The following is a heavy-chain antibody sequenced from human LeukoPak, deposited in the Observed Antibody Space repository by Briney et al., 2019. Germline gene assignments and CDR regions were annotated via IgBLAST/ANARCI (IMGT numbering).Heavy chain of an antibody. V-gene: IGHV4-59*01. Sequence: SETLSLTCTVSGGSISSYYWSWIRQPPGKGLEWIGYIYYSGSTNYNPSLKGRVTISVDTSKNQFSLKLSSVTAADTAVYYCARGLRQTYSGAFDIWGQGTMVTVSS. CDR2: IYYSGST. CDR3: ARGLRQTYSGAFDI. J-gene: IGHJ3*02. CDR1: GGSISSYY. D-gene: IGHD3-10*01.